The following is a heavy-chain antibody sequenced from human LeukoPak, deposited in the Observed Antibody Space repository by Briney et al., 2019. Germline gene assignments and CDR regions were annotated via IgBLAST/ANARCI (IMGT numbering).Heavy chain of an antibody. Sequence: SQTLSLTCAISGDSVSGNSAAWNWIRQSPSRGLEWLGRTYYRSKWHNDYAISVKSRITINPDTSKNQFSLQLNSVTPEDTAVYYCARSGDDSSGLFDYWGQGTLVTVSS. CDR3: ARSGDDSSGLFDY. J-gene: IGHJ4*02. V-gene: IGHV6-1*01. CDR2: TYYRSKWHN. D-gene: IGHD3-22*01. CDR1: GDSVSGNSAA.